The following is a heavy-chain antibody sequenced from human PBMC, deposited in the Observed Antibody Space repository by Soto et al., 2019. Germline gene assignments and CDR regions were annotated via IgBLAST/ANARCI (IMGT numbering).Heavy chain of an antibody. D-gene: IGHD3-10*01. V-gene: IGHV4-39*07. CDR2: IYYSGST. Sequence: SETLSLTCTVSGGSISSSSYYWGWIRQPPGKGLEWIGSIYYSGSTYYNPSLKSRVTISVDTSKNQFSLKLTAVTAADTAVYYCARGTMLRGPGYYYAMDVWGQGTTVTVSS. CDR3: ARGTMLRGPGYYYAMDV. J-gene: IGHJ6*02. CDR1: GGSISSSSYY.